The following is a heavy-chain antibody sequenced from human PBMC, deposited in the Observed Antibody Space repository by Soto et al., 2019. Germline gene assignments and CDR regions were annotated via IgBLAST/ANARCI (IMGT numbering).Heavy chain of an antibody. Sequence: SETLSLTCTVSGGSISGGNYYWSWIRQNPGKGLEWIGYIYDSGRSYSNSSLKSRLTLSIDTSKNQFSLKLTSATAADTAIYYCVRGSPSLPLHSWGRGILVT. CDR2: IYDSGRS. CDR3: VRGSPSLPLHS. J-gene: IGHJ4*02. CDR1: GGSISGGNYY. V-gene: IGHV4-31*03.